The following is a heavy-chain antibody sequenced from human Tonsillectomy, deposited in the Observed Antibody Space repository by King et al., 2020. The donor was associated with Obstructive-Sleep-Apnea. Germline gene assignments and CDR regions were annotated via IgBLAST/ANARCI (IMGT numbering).Heavy chain of an antibody. V-gene: IGHV1-69*10. CDR2: IIPILDIV. CDR1: GGTFSSYG. D-gene: IGHD3-10*01. J-gene: IGHJ6*02. CDR3: ARRLTFGSGSYCQALMASSGLAV. Sequence: QLVQSGAEVKKPGSSVKVSCKASGGTFSSYGIIWVRQAPGQGLEWMGGIIPILDIVNYAQKFQGRVTITADKSTSAAYMELNSLKSEDTAVYYCARRLTFGSGSYCQALMASSGLAVWGPGPTVTLSS.